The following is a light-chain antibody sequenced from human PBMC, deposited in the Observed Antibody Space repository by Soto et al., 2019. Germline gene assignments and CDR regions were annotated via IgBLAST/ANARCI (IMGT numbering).Light chain of an antibody. CDR1: SSDVGSYNL. Sequence: QSALTQPASVSGSPGQSITISCTGTSSDVGSYNLVSWYQQHPGNVPKLMIYDGKQRPLGVSNRFSASKSGNTASLTISGLQAEDEADYYCCSYAGSRVLLVGGGTKLTVL. J-gene: IGLJ2*01. V-gene: IGLV2-23*01. CDR2: DGK. CDR3: CSYAGSRVLL.